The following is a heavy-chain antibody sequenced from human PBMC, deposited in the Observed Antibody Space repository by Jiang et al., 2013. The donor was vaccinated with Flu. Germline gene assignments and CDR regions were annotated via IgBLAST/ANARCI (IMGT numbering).Heavy chain of an antibody. CDR3: ARANICEGTWCPDCSSTSCYRFSFFDY. CDR1: GGSISSYY. CDR2: IYYSGST. J-gene: IGHJ4*02. V-gene: IGHV4-59*01. Sequence: GSGLVKPSETLSLTCTVSGGSISSYYWSWIRQPPGKGLEWIGYIYYSGSTNYNPSLKSRVTIPVDTSKNQFSLKLSSVTAADTAVYYCARANICEGTWCPDCSSTSCYRFSFFDYWGQGTLVTVSS. D-gene: IGHD2-2*01.